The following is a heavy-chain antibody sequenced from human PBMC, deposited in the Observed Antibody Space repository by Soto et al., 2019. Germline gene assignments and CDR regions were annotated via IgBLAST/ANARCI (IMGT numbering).Heavy chain of an antibody. CDR1: GGSITRGGYY. J-gene: IGHJ5*02. CDR3: ARDPAP. V-gene: IGHV4-31*03. CDR2: IYNSVTT. Sequence: QVQLQESGPGLVKPSETLSLTCTVSGGSITRGGYYWSWIRQHPGKGLEWIGYIYNSVTTYYNPSLKSRVTISVDTSKNQCSLKLTSVTAADTAVYYCARDPAPWGQGTLVTVSS.